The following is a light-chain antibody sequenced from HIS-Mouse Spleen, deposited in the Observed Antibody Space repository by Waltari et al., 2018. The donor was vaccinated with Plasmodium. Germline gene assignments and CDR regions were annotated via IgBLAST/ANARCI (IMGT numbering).Light chain of an antibody. CDR2: AAS. CDR1: QSISSY. CDR3: QQNYNTWT. J-gene: IGKJ1*01. V-gene: IGKV1-39*01. Sequence: MTQSPATLSVSPGERATITCRASQSISSYLNWYQQKPGKAPKLLIYAASSLQSGVPSRFSGSGSGTDFTLTISSLQPEDFATYYCQQNYNTWTFGQGTKVEIK.